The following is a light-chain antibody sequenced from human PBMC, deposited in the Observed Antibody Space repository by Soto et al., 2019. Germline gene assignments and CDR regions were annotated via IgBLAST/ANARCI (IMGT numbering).Light chain of an antibody. CDR1: ERIYSAY. J-gene: IGKJ1*01. Sequence: EVVLTQSPGTLSLSRGARAPLSCRASERIYSAYLGWYQQKPGQAPRIIIFGASGRATGIPDRFSGSGSGTDFTLTISRLEPEDFAVYYCQQYGSLSWTFGQGTKVDIK. CDR3: QQYGSLSWT. V-gene: IGKV3-20*01. CDR2: GAS.